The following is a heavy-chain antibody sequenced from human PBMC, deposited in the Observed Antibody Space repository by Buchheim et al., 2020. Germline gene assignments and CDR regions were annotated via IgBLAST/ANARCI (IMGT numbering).Heavy chain of an antibody. CDR2: IKSKTDGGTT. J-gene: IGHJ6*02. D-gene: IGHD1-14*01. V-gene: IGHV3-15*01. CDR1: GFTFSNAW. Sequence: EVQLVESGGGLVKPGGSLRLSCAASGFTFSNAWMSWVRQAPGKGLEWAGRIKSKTDGGTTDYAAPVKGRFTISRDDSKNTLYLQMNSLKTEDTAVYYCTTGGTEPSEDYYYGMDVWGQGTT. CDR3: TTGGTEPSEDYYYGMDV.